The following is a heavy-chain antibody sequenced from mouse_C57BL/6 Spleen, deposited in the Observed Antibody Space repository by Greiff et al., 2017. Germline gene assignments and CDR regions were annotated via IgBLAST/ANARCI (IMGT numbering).Heavy chain of an antibody. CDR3: ARLGGNPYYAMDY. V-gene: IGHV1-52*01. CDR1: GYTFTSYW. Sequence: QVQLQQPGAELVRPGSSVKLSCKASGYTFTSYWMHWVKQRPIQGLEWIGNIDPSDSETHYNQKFKDKDTLTVDKSSSTAYMQLSSLTSEDSAVYYCARLGGNPYYAMDYWGQGTSVTVSS. D-gene: IGHD2-1*01. CDR2: IDPSDSET. J-gene: IGHJ4*01.